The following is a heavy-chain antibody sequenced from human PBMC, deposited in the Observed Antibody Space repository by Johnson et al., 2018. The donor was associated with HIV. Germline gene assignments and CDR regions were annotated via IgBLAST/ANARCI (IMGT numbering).Heavy chain of an antibody. J-gene: IGHJ3*02. Sequence: QVQLVESGGGLVQPGGSLRLSCAASGFTFSSYAMHWVRQAPGKGLEWVAVISYDGRTYYADSVKGRFTISRDGSKNTLFLQMNSLRAEDTAVYYCARRCSSSSCSHGAFDIWGQGTMVTVSS. CDR3: ARRCSSSSCSHGAFDI. D-gene: IGHD2-2*01. CDR2: ISYDGRT. V-gene: IGHV3-30*14. CDR1: GFTFSSYA.